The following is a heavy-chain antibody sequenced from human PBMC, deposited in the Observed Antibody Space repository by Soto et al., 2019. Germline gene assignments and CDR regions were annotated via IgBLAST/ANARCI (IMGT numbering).Heavy chain of an antibody. CDR2: IYYGGST. CDR3: ARGNYGDSPVYNWLDH. D-gene: IGHD4-17*01. J-gene: IGHJ5*02. V-gene: IGHV4-30-4*01. Sequence: QVQLQESGPGLVKPSQTLSLTCTVSGGSISSGDYYWSWIRQPPGQGLEWIGYIYYGGSTYYNPSLKSRVSIXVDXXXNQFSLRLSSVTAADTAVYFCARGNYGDSPVYNWLDHWGQGTLVTVSS. CDR1: GGSISSGDYY.